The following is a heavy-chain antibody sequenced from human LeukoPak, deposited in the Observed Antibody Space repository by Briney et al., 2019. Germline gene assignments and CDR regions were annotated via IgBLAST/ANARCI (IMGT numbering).Heavy chain of an antibody. CDR3: ARGTVVTIFGVVSVPLDY. J-gene: IGHJ4*02. CDR1: GYTLTELS. CDR2: FDPEDGET. D-gene: IGHD3-3*01. V-gene: IGHV1-24*01. Sequence: ASVKVSCKVSGYTLTELSMHWVRQAPGKGLEWMGGFDPEDGETIYAQKFQGRVTMTEDTSTDTAYMELSSLRSEDTAVYYCARGTVVTIFGVVSVPLDYWGQGTLVTVSS.